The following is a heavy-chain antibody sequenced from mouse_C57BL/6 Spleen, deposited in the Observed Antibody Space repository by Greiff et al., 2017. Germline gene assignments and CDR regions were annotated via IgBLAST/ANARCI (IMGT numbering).Heavy chain of an antibody. D-gene: IGHD2-4*01. CDR2: INPNNGGT. V-gene: IGHV1-22*01. Sequence: EVQLVESGPELVKPGASVKMSCKASGYTFTDYNMHWVKQSHGKSLEWIGYINPNNGGTSYNQKFKGKATLTVNKSSSTAYMELRSLTSEDSAVYYCARANYDYDGDYFDYWGQGTTLTVSS. J-gene: IGHJ2*01. CDR3: ARANYDYDGDYFDY. CDR1: GYTFTDYN.